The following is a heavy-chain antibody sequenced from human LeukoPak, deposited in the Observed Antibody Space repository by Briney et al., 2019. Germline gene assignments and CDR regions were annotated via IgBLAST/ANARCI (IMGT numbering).Heavy chain of an antibody. Sequence: ASVKVSCKASGYTFTAYYIHWVRQAPGQGPEWMGRILANNGDTGYAQKFQGRATMTRDTSVSTAYLELSRLTSDDTAIYYCARVSTAGTIYYYMDVWGKGTAVTVSS. CDR1: GYTFTAYY. CDR3: ARVSTAGTIYYYMDV. CDR2: ILANNGDT. V-gene: IGHV1-2*06. J-gene: IGHJ6*03. D-gene: IGHD6-13*01.